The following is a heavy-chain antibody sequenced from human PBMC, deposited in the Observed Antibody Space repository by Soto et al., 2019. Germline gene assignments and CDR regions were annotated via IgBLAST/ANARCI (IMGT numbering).Heavy chain of an antibody. V-gene: IGHV4-59*01. D-gene: IGHD1-1*01. CDR3: AKDYLWNGFDP. CDR2: VYYSGTT. CDR1: NGSISTYY. J-gene: IGHJ5*02. Sequence: ASETLSLTCTVSNGSISTYYWSWVRQAPGKGLEWIGYVYYSGTTNYNPSLKSRVTISVDTSKNQFSMKLKSVTAADTGVYYCAKDYLWNGFDPCGQGILVTVSS.